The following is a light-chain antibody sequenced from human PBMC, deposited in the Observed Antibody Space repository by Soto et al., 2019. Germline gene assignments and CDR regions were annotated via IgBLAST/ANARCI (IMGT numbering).Light chain of an antibody. Sequence: QSALTQPPSVSRSPGQSVSISCTGTSSDVGNYNYVSWYQQHPGKAPKLMIFDVSRRPSGVPDRFSGSKSANTASLTISGLQAEDEADYYCCSYAGNYIVIFGGGTKVTVL. CDR1: SSDVGNYNY. CDR3: CSYAGNYIVI. J-gene: IGLJ2*01. CDR2: DVS. V-gene: IGLV2-11*01.